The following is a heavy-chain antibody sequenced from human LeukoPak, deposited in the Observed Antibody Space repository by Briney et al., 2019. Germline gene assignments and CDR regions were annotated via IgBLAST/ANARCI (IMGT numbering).Heavy chain of an antibody. J-gene: IGHJ3*02. V-gene: IGHV4-38-2*02. D-gene: IGHD1-26*01. CDR3: ARVYWRLGAHDAFDI. Sequence: PSETLSLTXTVSGYSITTNYWGSIRQAPGQGLEWLGTIDHIGNTFYNPSLTSRVSISVDTSKNHFSLNLTSVTATDTALYYCARVYWRLGAHDAFDIWGQGTMVTVSS. CDR2: IDHIGNT. CDR1: GYSITTNY.